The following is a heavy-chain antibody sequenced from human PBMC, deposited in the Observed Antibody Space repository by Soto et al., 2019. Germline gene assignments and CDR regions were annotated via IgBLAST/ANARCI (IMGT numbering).Heavy chain of an antibody. V-gene: IGHV3-74*01. CDR2: INTDGSST. J-gene: IGHJ4*02. Sequence: EVQLVESGGGFVQPGGSLRLSCAVSGFTFSSFWMHWVRQAPGEGLVWVSRINTDGSSTSYADSVKGRFTISRDNTKNTLDRQMNTLRDEDTAMYYSAKRGVDTFGLTYWGQGTLVTVSS. CDR1: GFTFSSFW. D-gene: IGHD3-10*01. CDR3: AKRGVDTFGLTY.